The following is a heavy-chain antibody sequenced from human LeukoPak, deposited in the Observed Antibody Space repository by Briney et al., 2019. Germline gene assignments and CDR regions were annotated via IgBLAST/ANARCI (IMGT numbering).Heavy chain of an antibody. CDR1: GFTFSNYA. D-gene: IGHD4-17*01. J-gene: IGHJ4*02. V-gene: IGHV3-23*01. CDR2: IINSGGST. Sequence: PGGSLRLSCAASGFTFSNYAMNWVRQAPGKGLEWVSTIINSGGSTYYADSVKGRFTISRDSSKNTLYLQMNSLRDEDTAVYYCAKDIYGDYEGLDYWGQGTLVTVSS. CDR3: AKDIYGDYEGLDY.